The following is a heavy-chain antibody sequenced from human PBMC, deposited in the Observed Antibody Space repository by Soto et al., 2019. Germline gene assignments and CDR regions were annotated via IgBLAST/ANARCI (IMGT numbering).Heavy chain of an antibody. CDR2: IYYSGST. V-gene: IGHV4-59*01. CDR3: AGRASRYYYESSGYFDY. Sequence: QVQLQESGPGLVKPSETLSLTCTVSGGSISSYYWSWIRQPPGKGLEWIGYIYYSGSTNYNPSLTSRVTISVDTSKNQCSLKLSSVTAADTAVYYCAGRASRYYYESSGYFDYWGQGTLVTVSS. D-gene: IGHD3-22*01. CDR1: GGSISSYY. J-gene: IGHJ4*02.